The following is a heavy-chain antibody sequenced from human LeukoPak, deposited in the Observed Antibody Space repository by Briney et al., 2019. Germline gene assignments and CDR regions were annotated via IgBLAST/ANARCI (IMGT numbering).Heavy chain of an antibody. CDR3: ARVPPQYYYDSSGYYHPSEGFDP. CDR1: GGSISSYY. D-gene: IGHD3-22*01. J-gene: IGHJ5*02. V-gene: IGHV4-59*01. CDR2: IYYSGST. Sequence: SETLSLTCTVSGGSISSYYWSWIRQPPGKGLEWIGYIYYSGSTNYNPSLKSRVTISVDTSKNQFSLKLSSVTAADTAVYYCARVPPQYYYDSSGYYHPSEGFDPWGQGTLVTVSS.